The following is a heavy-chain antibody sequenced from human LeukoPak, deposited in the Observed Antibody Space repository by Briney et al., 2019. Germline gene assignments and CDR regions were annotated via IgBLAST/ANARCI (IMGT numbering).Heavy chain of an antibody. D-gene: IGHD2-15*01. J-gene: IGHJ3*02. CDR3: ARGTPARAFDI. V-gene: IGHV4-4*02. Sequence: SGTLSLTCAVSGGSISSNNWWSWVRPPPGKGLEWIGEIYHSGTTNYNPSLKSRVTISVDKSENLFSLKLSSVTADTAVYYCARGTPARAFDIWGQGTMVIVSS. CDR1: GGSISSNNW. CDR2: IYHSGTT.